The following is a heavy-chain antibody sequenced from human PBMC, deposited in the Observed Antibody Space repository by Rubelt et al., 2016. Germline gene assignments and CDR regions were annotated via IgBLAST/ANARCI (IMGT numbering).Heavy chain of an antibody. V-gene: IGHV3-48*04. J-gene: IGHJ5*02. CDR3: ARYCSGGGCYRVSGDP. CDR2: ISSSSSTI. D-gene: IGHD2-15*01. Sequence: EVQLVESGGGLEQPGGSLRLSCAASGFTFNSYAMSWVRQAPGKGMEWVSYISSSSSTIYYADSVKGRFTISRDNAKNSLYLQMNSLRAEDTAVYYCARYCSGGGCYRVSGDPWGQGILVTVSS. CDR1: GFTFNSYA.